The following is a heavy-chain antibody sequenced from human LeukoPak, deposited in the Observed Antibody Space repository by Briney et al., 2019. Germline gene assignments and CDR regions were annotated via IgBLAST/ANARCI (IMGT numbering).Heavy chain of an antibody. D-gene: IGHD4-17*01. CDR1: GFTFGSYG. Sequence: GGSLRLSCAASGFTFGSYGMSWVRQAPGKGLEWVSTIHPSGTNTHYADSVKGRFTISRDNSKNTLYLQMNSLRAEDTAVYYCAKSYGDYGGLDYWGQGTLATVSS. CDR2: IHPSGTNT. CDR3: AKSYGDYGGLDY. V-gene: IGHV3-23*01. J-gene: IGHJ4*02.